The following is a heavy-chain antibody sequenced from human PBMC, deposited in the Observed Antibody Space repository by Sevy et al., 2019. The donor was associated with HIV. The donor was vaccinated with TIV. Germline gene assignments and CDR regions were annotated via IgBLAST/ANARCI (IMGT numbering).Heavy chain of an antibody. CDR3: ARDRVQAAGHFDY. CDR2: IYTTGRT. CDR1: GGSISRSY. Sequence: SETLSLTCTVSGGSISRSYWSWIRQPPGKGLEWIADIYTTGRTNYNPTLKSGVIMSIDTSKNQLSLKLTSVTAADTATYYCARDRVQAAGHFDYWGQGTLVTVSS. V-gene: IGHV4-4*07. D-gene: IGHD6-13*01. J-gene: IGHJ4*02.